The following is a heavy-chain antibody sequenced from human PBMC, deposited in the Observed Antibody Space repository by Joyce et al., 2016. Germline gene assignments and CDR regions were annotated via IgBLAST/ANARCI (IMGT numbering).Heavy chain of an antibody. CDR3: ARYMVASFLDY. CDR2: IYHTGGT. CDR1: GHSMTTTYY. V-gene: IGHV4-38-2*02. D-gene: IGHD2-21*02. Sequence: QVQLQESGPGLVKPSETLSLTCTVSGHSMTTTYYWGWIRQPPGKGLEWSGSIYHTGGTLYNPSLTSRVTISIDTSKNQVSLKLSSVTTADTAVYYCARYMVASFLDYWGQGTLVTVSS. J-gene: IGHJ4*02.